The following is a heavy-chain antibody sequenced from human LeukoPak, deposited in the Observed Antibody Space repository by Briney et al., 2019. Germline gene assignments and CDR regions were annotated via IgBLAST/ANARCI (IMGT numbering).Heavy chain of an antibody. CDR1: GGSITSYY. J-gene: IGHJ4*02. CDR3: ARDFGCSGGSCYYSD. V-gene: IGHV4-59*01. D-gene: IGHD2-15*01. Sequence: PSETLSLTCTVSGGSITSYYWSWIRQPPGKGLEWIGYIYYSGSTKYNPSLKSRVTISVDTSKNWFSLRLTSVTAADTAVYYCARDFGCSGGSCYYSDWGQGTLVTVSS. CDR2: IYYSGST.